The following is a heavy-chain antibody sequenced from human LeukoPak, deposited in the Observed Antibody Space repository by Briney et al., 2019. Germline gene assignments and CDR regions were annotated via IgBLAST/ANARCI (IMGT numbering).Heavy chain of an antibody. V-gene: IGHV3-11*04. CDR1: GFTFSDYY. Sequence: GSLRLSCAASGFTFSDYYMSWIRQAPGQGLEWVSYISTSVTIIYYADSVKGRFTISRDNAKNSLYLQMNSLRAEDTAVYYCARDFHYYDSNGLPGYWGQGTLVTVSS. CDR3: ARDFHYYDSNGLPGY. D-gene: IGHD3-22*01. CDR2: ISTSVTII. J-gene: IGHJ4*02.